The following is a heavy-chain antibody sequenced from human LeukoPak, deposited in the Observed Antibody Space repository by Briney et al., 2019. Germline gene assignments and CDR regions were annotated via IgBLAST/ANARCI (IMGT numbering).Heavy chain of an antibody. J-gene: IGHJ5*02. Sequence: GGSLRLSCAASGFTFSSYAMSWVRQAPGKGLEWVSAISGSGGSTYYADSVKGRFTVSRDNSKNTLYLQMNSLRAEDMAVYYCAKDNSGRLYNWFDPWGQGTLVTVSS. V-gene: IGHV3-23*01. CDR3: AKDNSGRLYNWFDP. D-gene: IGHD1-26*01. CDR1: GFTFSSYA. CDR2: ISGSGGST.